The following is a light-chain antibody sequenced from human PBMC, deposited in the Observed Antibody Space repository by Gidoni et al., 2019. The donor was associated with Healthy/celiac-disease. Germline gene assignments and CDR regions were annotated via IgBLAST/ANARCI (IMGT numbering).Light chain of an antibody. J-gene: IGKJ1*01. CDR3: QQSYSTPWT. CDR2: AAS. CDR1: QSISSY. V-gene: IGKV1-39*01. Sequence: DIHMTQSPSSLSASVGDRVIITCRASQSISSYLNWFQQKPGKAPKLLIYAASSLQSGVPSRFSGSGAGTDFTLAITSLQPEDFGTYYCQQSYSTPWTFGQGTKVEIK.